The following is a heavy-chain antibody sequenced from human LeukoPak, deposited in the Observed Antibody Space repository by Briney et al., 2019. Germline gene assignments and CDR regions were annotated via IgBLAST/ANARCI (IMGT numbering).Heavy chain of an antibody. D-gene: IGHD3-10*01. V-gene: IGHV1-69*06. J-gene: IGHJ5*02. CDR3: ARDYGSWIRANWFDP. CDR1: GGTFSSYA. CDR2: IIPIFGTA. Sequence: ASVKVSCKASGGTFSSYAISWVRQAPGQGLEWMGGIIPIFGTANYAQKFQGRVTITADKSTSTAYMELSSLRSDDTAVYYCARDYGSWIRANWFDPWGQGTLVTVSS.